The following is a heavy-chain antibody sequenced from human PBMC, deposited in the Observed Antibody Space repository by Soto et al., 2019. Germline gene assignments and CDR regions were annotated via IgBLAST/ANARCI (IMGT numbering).Heavy chain of an antibody. CDR2: IYWDDDK. V-gene: IGHV2-5*02. J-gene: IGHJ3*02. CDR1: GFSLSTSGVG. CDR3: AHMRSDYVAFDI. D-gene: IGHD4-17*01. Sequence: QITLKESGPTLVKPTQTLTLTCTFSGFSLSTSGVGVGWIRQPPGKALEWLALIYWDDDKRYSPSLKSRLTITKDTSKHQVVLTMTNMDPVDTATYYCAHMRSDYVAFDIWGQGTMVTVSS.